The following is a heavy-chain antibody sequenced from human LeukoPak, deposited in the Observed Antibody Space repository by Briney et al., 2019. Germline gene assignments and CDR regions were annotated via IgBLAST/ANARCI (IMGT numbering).Heavy chain of an antibody. V-gene: IGHV4-59*01. CDR1: GGSISSYY. Sequence: SETLSLTCTVSGGSISSYYWSWIRQPPRKGLEWIGYIYYSGSITYNPSLKSRVTISVDTSKNHFSLKLTSVTAADTAVYYCARTATTGDYFDYWGQGTLVTVSS. CDR2: IYYSGSI. J-gene: IGHJ4*02. CDR3: ARTATTGDYFDY. D-gene: IGHD1-1*01.